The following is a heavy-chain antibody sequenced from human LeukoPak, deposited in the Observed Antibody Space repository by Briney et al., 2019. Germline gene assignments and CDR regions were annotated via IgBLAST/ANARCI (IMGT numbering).Heavy chain of an antibody. Sequence: SETLSLTCAVYGGSFSGYYWSWIRQPPGKGLEWIGEINHSGSTNYNPSLKSRVTISVDTSKNQFSLKLSSVTAADTAVYYCASVGPLGSGSYSRYYYYMDVWGKGTTVTVSS. CDR2: INHSGST. CDR3: ASVGPLGSGSYSRYYYYMDV. J-gene: IGHJ6*03. CDR1: GGSFSGYY. D-gene: IGHD3-10*01. V-gene: IGHV4-34*01.